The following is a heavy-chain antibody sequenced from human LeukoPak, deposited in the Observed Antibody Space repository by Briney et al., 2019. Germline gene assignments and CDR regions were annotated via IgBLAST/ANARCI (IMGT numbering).Heavy chain of an antibody. J-gene: IGHJ3*02. CDR3: ARDSWVVVVPAFSAFDI. V-gene: IGHV1-18*01. Sequence: GASVKVSCKASGYTFTSYAISWVRQAPGQGLEWMGWISAYNGNTNYAQKLQGRVTMTTDTSTSTAYMELRSLRSDDTAVYYCARDSWVVVVPAFSAFDIWGQGTMVTVSS. D-gene: IGHD2-2*01. CDR1: GYTFTSYA. CDR2: ISAYNGNT.